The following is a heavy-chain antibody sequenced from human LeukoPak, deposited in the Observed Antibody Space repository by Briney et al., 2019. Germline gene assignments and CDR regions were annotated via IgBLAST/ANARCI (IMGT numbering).Heavy chain of an antibody. D-gene: IGHD4-17*01. CDR2: IRYDGTNK. J-gene: IGHJ4*02. V-gene: IGHV3-30*02. Sequence: PGGSLRLSCAASGFIFSSYGMHWVRQAPGKGLQWVAFIRYDGTNKYYADSVKGRFTVSRDNSKNTLYMQMNSLRGEDTAVYYCAKDLTTVTTEGDYWGQGTLVTVSS. CDR3: AKDLTTVTTEGDY. CDR1: GFIFSSYG.